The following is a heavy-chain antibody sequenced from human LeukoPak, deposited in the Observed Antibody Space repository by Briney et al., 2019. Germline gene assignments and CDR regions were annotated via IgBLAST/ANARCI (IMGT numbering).Heavy chain of an antibody. J-gene: IGHJ4*02. V-gene: IGHV3-21*01. D-gene: IGHD3-22*01. CDR2: ISSSSYI. CDR3: ASDRDYYDSSGHLFDY. Sequence: GGSLRLSCAASGFTFSSYSMNWVRQAPGQGLEWVSSISSSSYIYYADSVKGRFTISRDNAKSSLYLQMNSLRVEDTAVYYCASDRDYYDSSGHLFDYWGQGTLVTVSS. CDR1: GFTFSSYS.